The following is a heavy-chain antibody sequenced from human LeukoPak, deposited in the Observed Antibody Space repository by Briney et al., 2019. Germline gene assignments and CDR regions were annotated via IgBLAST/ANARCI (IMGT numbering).Heavy chain of an antibody. V-gene: IGHV4-59*01. CDR1: GGSISSYY. Sequence: PSETLSLTCTVSGGSISSYYWSWIRQPPGKGLEWIGYIYYSGSANYNPSLKSRVTVSVDTSKNQFTLKLSSVTAADTAVYYCAGEGGGAAMVGGYFDYWGQGTLVTVSS. CDR2: IYYSGSA. CDR3: AGEGGGAAMVGGYFDY. J-gene: IGHJ4*02. D-gene: IGHD5-18*01.